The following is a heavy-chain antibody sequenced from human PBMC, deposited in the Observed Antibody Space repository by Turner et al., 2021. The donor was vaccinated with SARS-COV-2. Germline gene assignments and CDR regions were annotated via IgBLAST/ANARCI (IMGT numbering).Heavy chain of an antibody. CDR2: IHYGGRS. CDR3: ASSLDYYDSSGPEGWFDP. D-gene: IGHD3-22*01. J-gene: IGHJ5*02. V-gene: IGHV4-61*08. Sequence: QVQLQESGPGLVKPSETLSLTYTVSGGSVSSGAYYWSWIRQPPGKGLEWIGYIHYGGRSNTHPSLRSRVTISARTSKNQFSLNLSSVTAADTAVYYCASSLDYYDSSGPEGWFDPWGQGILVTVSS. CDR1: GGSVSSGAYY.